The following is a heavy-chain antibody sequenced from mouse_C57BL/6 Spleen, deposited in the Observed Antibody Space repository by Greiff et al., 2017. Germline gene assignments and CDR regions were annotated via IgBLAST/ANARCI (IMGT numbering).Heavy chain of an antibody. CDR2: IDPEDGET. V-gene: IGHV14-2*01. CDR3: ARGGIGP. Sequence: VQLQQSGAELVKPGASVKLSCTASGFTFTDYYMHWVKQRTEQGLEWIGRIDPEDGETKSAPKFQGKATITADTSSNTAYLQLRSLTSEDTAVYYCARGGIGPWGQGTTLTVSS. J-gene: IGHJ2*01. CDR1: GFTFTDYY. D-gene: IGHD1-1*02.